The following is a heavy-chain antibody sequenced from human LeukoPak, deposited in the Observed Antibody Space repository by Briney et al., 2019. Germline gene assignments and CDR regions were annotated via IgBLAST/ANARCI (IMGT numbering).Heavy chain of an antibody. CDR2: ISGSGGST. CDR1: GFTFSSYA. D-gene: IGHD6-19*01. J-gene: IGHJ3*02. Sequence: PGGSLRLSCAASGFTFSSYAMSWVRQAPGKGLEWVSAISGSGGSTYYADSVKGRFTISRDNSKNTLYLQMNSLRAEDMALYYCAKEFASQYSSGWSDAFDIWGQGTMVTVSS. CDR3: AKEFASQYSSGWSDAFDI. V-gene: IGHV3-23*01.